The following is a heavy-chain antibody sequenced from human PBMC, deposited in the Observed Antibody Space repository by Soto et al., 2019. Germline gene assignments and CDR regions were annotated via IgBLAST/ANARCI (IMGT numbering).Heavy chain of an antibody. V-gene: IGHV3-21*01. Sequence: EVQLVESGGGLVKPGGSLRLSCAASGFTFSSYSMNWVRQAPGKGLEWVSSISSSSSYIYYADSVKGRFTISRDNAKNSLYLQMNSLRAEDTAVYYCARDTIVGATRGNGMDVWGQGTTVTVSS. CDR3: ARDTIVGATRGNGMDV. CDR1: GFTFSSYS. CDR2: ISSSSSYI. D-gene: IGHD1-26*01. J-gene: IGHJ6*02.